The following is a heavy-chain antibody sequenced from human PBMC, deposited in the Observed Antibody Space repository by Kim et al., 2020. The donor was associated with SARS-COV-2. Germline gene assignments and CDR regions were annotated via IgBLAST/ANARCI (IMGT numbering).Heavy chain of an antibody. CDR3: AEGRDGYSLFDY. J-gene: IGHJ4*02. V-gene: IGHV1-69*13. D-gene: IGHD5-18*01. CDR2: IIPIFGTA. CDR1: GGTFSSYA. Sequence: SVKVSCKASGGTFSSYAISWVRQAPGQGLEWMGGIIPIFGTANYAQKFQGRVTITADESTSTAYMELSSLRSEDTAVYYCAEGRDGYSLFDYWGQGTLVTVSS.